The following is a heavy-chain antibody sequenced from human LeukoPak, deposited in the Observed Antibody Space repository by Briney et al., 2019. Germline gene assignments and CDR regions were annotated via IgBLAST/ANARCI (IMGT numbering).Heavy chain of an antibody. CDR2: IYYTGST. V-gene: IGHV4-59*01. CDR3: AGEFVGGAYFDY. J-gene: IGHJ4*02. Sequence: SETLSLTCTVSGDSINTYYWSWIRQPPGKGLEWIGYIYYTGSTNYNPSLKSRVTISIDTSKNQFSLKLSSVTAADTAVYYCAGEFVGGAYFDYWGQGTLVTVSS. D-gene: IGHD2-21*01. CDR1: GDSINTYY.